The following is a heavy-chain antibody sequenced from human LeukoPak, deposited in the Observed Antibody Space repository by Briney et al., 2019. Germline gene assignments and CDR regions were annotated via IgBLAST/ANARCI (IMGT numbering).Heavy chain of an antibody. V-gene: IGHV1-46*04. CDR3: ARDWGGSRGPPFAY. Sequence: ASVKVSCKASGYTFTSYYMHWVRQTPAQGLEWMGIINPSGGSTSYAQKLQGGVTITRDTSTSTVYMELSSLRSEDTAVYYCARDWGGSRGPPFAYWGQGTLVTVSS. CDR1: GYTFTSYY. J-gene: IGHJ4*02. CDR2: INPSGGST. D-gene: IGHD3-3*01.